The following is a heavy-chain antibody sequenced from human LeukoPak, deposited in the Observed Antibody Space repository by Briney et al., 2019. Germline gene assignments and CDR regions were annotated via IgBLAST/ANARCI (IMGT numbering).Heavy chain of an antibody. D-gene: IGHD6-13*01. V-gene: IGHV4-31*03. CDR2: IYYSGST. J-gene: IGHJ4*02. CDR1: GGSITSGGYY. Sequence: SETLSLTCTVSGGSITSGGYYWSWIRQHPGKGLEWIGYIYYSGSTYYNPSLKSRVTISVDTSKNQFSLKLSSVTAADTAVYYCARERIAAAARAGIFDYWGQGTLVTVSS. CDR3: ARERIAAAARAGIFDY.